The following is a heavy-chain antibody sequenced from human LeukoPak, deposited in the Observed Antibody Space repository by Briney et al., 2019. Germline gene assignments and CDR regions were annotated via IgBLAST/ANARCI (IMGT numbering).Heavy chain of an antibody. J-gene: IGHJ4*02. CDR3: AKGLSGHYYYFDY. Sequence: GGPLRLSCAATGFTFANYAMSWVRQAPGKGLEWLSSIGGRGGDTYYADSVKGRFTISRDNSKNMLYLQMNSLRAEDTAVYFCAKGLSGHYYYFDYWGQGTLVPVSS. CDR1: GFTFANYA. CDR2: IGGRGGDT. V-gene: IGHV3-23*01. D-gene: IGHD3-22*01.